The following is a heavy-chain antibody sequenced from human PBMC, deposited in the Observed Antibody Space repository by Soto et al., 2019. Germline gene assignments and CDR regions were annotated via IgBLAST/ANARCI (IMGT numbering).Heavy chain of an antibody. J-gene: IGHJ6*02. V-gene: IGHV1-69*01. Sequence: QVQLVQSGAEVKKPGSSVKVSCKASGGTFSSYAISWVRQAPGQGLEWMGGIIPISGTANYAQKFQGRVTITAAESTSTAYMELSSLRSEDTAVYYCARSQGSSTSLEIYYYYYYGMDVWGQWTTVTVSS. CDR3: ARSQGSSTSLEIYYYYYYGMDV. CDR1: GGTFSSYA. D-gene: IGHD2-2*01. CDR2: IIPISGTA.